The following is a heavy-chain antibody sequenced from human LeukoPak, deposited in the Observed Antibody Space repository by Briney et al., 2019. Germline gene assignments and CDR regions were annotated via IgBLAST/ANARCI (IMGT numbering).Heavy chain of an antibody. Sequence: SQTLSLTCTVSGGSISSGGYYWSWLRQHPGKGLEWIGYIYYSGSTYYNPSLKSRITISVDTSKNQFSLKLSSVTAADTAVYYCAREGDSSNWYRGPDYWGQGTLVTVSS. J-gene: IGHJ4*02. D-gene: IGHD6-13*01. CDR2: IYYSGST. CDR3: AREGDSSNWYRGPDY. CDR1: GGSISSGGYY. V-gene: IGHV4-31*03.